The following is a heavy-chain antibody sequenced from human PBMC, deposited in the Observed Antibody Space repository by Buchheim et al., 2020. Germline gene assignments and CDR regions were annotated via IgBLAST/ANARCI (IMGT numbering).Heavy chain of an antibody. D-gene: IGHD2-15*01. Sequence: EVQLVESGGGLVQPGGSLSVSCAASGFTFETYEMNWVRQAPGKGLEWVSYIGSGGSAKYYADSVKGRFTISRDNAKHSLYLQMNSLRAEDTAVYYCARVSRGGSLGYWGQGTL. J-gene: IGHJ4*02. CDR2: IGSGGSAK. V-gene: IGHV3-48*03. CDR1: GFTFETYE. CDR3: ARVSRGGSLGY.